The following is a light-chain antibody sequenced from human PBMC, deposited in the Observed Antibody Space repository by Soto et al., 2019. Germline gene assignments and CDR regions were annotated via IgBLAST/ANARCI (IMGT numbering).Light chain of an antibody. CDR1: SSNIGSNT. CDR2: SDT. CDR3: AAWDDRLNGAL. V-gene: IGLV1-44*01. Sequence: QSVLTQPPSASGTPGQRVTMSCSGGSSNIGSNTVSWYQHLPGTAPQLLIYSDTQRASGVADRFSGSKSDTSASLAISGLQSDDEADYYCAAWDDRLNGALFGTGTKLTVL. J-gene: IGLJ1*01.